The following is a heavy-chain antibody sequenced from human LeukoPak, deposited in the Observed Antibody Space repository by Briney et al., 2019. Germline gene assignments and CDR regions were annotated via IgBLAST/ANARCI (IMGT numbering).Heavy chain of an antibody. D-gene: IGHD3-22*01. J-gene: IGHJ4*02. V-gene: IGHV3-23*01. CDR2: ITGSGGST. CDR3: AKPDSSGNYVLGY. Sequence: GGSLRLSCVASGFTFSSYTMSWVRQAPGKGLEWVSGITGSGGSTYYADSVKGRFTISRDNSKNMLYLQMNSLRAEDTAAYYCAKPDSSGNYVLGYWGQGTLVTVSS. CDR1: GFTFSSYT.